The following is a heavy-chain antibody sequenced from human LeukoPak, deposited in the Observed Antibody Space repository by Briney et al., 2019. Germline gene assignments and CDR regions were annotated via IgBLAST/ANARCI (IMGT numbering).Heavy chain of an antibody. D-gene: IGHD6-13*01. CDR3: ARGPRYSFY. J-gene: IGHJ4*02. CDR2: IDNGGSNT. V-gene: IGHV3-74*01. Sequence: PGGSLRLSCAASGFTFSTYWMHWVRQAPGKGLVWVSRIDNGGSNTLYADSVRGRFTISRDNAKNTLYLQMNTLRDEDTAVYYCARGPRYSFYWGQGTLVSVSS. CDR1: GFTFSTYW.